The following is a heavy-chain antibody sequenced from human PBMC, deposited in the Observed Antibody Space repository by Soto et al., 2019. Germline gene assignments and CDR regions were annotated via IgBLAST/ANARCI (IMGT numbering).Heavy chain of an antibody. CDR3: ARALFGRSTWFDP. V-gene: IGHV4-59*01. CDR2: IYYGGST. CDR1: GGSISSYY. D-gene: IGHD3-16*01. Sequence: QVQLQESGPGLVKPSETLSLTCTVSGGSISSYYWSWIRQPPGKGLEWIGYIYYGGSTNYNPSLKSRVTISVDTSKNQFSLKLSSVTAADTAVYDCARALFGRSTWFDPWGQGTLVTVSS. J-gene: IGHJ5*02.